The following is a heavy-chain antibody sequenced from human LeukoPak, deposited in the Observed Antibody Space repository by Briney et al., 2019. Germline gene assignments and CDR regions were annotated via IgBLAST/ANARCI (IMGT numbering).Heavy chain of an antibody. CDR2: IYYSGST. D-gene: IGHD3-10*01. V-gene: IGHV4-39*07. J-gene: IGHJ6*03. CDR3: ARDPSYYGSGSSLPYYYYMDV. Sequence: PSETLSLTCTASGGSISSSSYYWGWIRQPPGKGLEWIGSIYYSGSTYYNPSLKSRVTISVDTSKNQFSLKLSSVTAADTAVYYCARDPSYYGSGSSLPYYYYMDVWGKGTTVTVSS. CDR1: GGSISSSSYY.